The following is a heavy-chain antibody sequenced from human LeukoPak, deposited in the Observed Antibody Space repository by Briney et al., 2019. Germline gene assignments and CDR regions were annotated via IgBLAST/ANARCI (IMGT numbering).Heavy chain of an antibody. D-gene: IGHD6-13*01. V-gene: IGHV3-30-3*01. CDR2: ISYDGSNK. J-gene: IGHJ1*01. CDR1: GFTFSSYA. CDR3: VRARGIAAAGFPAESFQH. Sequence: GRSLRLSCAASGFTFSSYAMHWVRQAPGKGLEWVAVISYDGSNKYYADSVKGRFTISRDNSKNTLYLQMNSLRAEDTAVYYCVRARGIAAAGFPAESFQHWGQGTLVTVSS.